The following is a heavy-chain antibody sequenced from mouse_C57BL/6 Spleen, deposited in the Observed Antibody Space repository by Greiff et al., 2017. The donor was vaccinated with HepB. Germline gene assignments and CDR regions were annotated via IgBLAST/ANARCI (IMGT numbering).Heavy chain of an antibody. CDR1: GFTFSSYA. V-gene: IGHV5-4*01. J-gene: IGHJ1*03. Sequence: EVKLVESGGGLVKPGGSLKLSCAASGFTFSSYAMSWVRQTPEKRLEWVATISDGGSYTYYPDNVKGRFTISRDNAKNNLYLQMSHLKSEDTAMYYCARDDWDRRYFDVWGTGTTVTVSS. CDR3: ARDDWDRRYFDV. D-gene: IGHD4-1*01. CDR2: ISDGGSYT.